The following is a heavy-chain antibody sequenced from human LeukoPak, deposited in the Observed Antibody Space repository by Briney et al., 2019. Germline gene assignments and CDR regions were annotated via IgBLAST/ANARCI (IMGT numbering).Heavy chain of an antibody. Sequence: GRSLRLSCAASGLSFSTSAMHWVRQAPGKGLEWVVVISYDGGSKYYADSVKGRFTISRDNSKSTLYLQMNSLRAEDSAVYYCARALGGFGEHYFDYWGQGTLVTVSS. J-gene: IGHJ4*02. CDR2: ISYDGGSK. V-gene: IGHV3-30-3*01. CDR3: ARALGGFGEHYFDY. CDR1: GLSFSTSA. D-gene: IGHD3-10*01.